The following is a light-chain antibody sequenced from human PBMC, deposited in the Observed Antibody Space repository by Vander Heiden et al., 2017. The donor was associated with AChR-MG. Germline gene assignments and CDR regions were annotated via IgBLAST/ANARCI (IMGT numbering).Light chain of an antibody. J-gene: IGKJ1*01. CDR2: AAS. Sequence: AIRITQSPSSLSASTGDRVTLTCRASQGISNYVAWYQQKPGKVPNLLIYAASTLQNGVPSRFSGSGSGTDFTLTISRLQSEDIASYYCQQYYSYPWTFGQGTKVEIK. CDR1: QGISNY. V-gene: IGKV1-8*01. CDR3: QQYYSYPWT.